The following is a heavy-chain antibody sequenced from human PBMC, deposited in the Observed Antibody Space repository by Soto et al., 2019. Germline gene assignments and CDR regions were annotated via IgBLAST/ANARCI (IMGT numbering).Heavy chain of an antibody. J-gene: IGHJ4*02. Sequence: SETLSLTCTVSGGSISSYYWSWIRQPPGKGLEWIGYIYYSGSTNHNPSLTSRVTISVDTSKNQFSLKLSPVTAADTAVYYCARGWGPFDYWGQGTLATVSS. CDR1: GGSISSYY. D-gene: IGHD2-21*02. CDR2: IYYSGST. CDR3: ARGWGPFDY. V-gene: IGHV4-59*01.